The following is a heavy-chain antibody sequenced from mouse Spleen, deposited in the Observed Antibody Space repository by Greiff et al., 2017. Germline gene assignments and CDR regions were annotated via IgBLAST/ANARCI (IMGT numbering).Heavy chain of an antibody. CDR1: GFTFSSYG. Sequence: EVQGVESGGGLVKPGGSLKLSCAASGFTFSSYGMSWVRQTPEKRLEWVATISGGGSYTYYPDSVKGRFTISRDNAKNNLYLQMSSLRSEDTALYYWARLRGVATGFAYWGQGTLVTVSA. V-gene: IGHV5-9-2*01. D-gene: IGHD1-1*01. CDR3: ARLRGVATGFAY. J-gene: IGHJ3*01. CDR2: ISGGGSYT.